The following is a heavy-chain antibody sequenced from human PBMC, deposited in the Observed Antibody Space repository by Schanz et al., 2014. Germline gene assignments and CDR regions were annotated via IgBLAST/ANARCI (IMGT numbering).Heavy chain of an antibody. CDR3: AKDSTHIDIVRVPTAIDY. J-gene: IGHJ4*02. Sequence: VQLLQFGGGVVQPGRSLRLSCAASGFTFSSYKMNWVRQAPGKGLEWVSSISSSGSYIHYADSVKGRFTISRDNAKNTLYLQMNSLRAEDTAVYYCAKDSTHIDIVRVPTAIDYWGQGTLVTVSS. D-gene: IGHD2-2*01. V-gene: IGHV3-21*01. CDR1: GFTFSSYK. CDR2: ISSSGSYI.